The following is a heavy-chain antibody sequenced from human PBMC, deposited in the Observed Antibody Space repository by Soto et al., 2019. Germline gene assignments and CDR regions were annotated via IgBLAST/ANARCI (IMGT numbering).Heavy chain of an antibody. V-gene: IGHV3-15*07. CDR3: LTVLITMVRDPNAFDF. CDR1: GFTFSNAW. D-gene: IGHD3-10*01. Sequence: GGTLRLSCAASGFTFSNAWMNWVRQAPGKGLEWVGRIKSKTDGGTTDYAAPVKGRFTISRDDSKNTLYLQMNSLKTEDTVVYYCLTVLITMVRDPNAFDFWGQGTMVTGSS. J-gene: IGHJ3*01. CDR2: IKSKTDGGTT.